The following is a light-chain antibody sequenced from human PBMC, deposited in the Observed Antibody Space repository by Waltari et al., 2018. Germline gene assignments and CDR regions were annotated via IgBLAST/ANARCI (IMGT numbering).Light chain of an antibody. CDR2: DVS. J-gene: IGLJ2*01. CDR3: FSYAGSNSFA. Sequence: QSALTQPASVSGSPGQSITVSFPGTSNDFGSYNFVSWYQQHPGSAPKLMIYDVSERPLGVSNRFSGSKSGNTASLTISELQAEDEADYYCFSYAGSNSFAFGGGTKLTVL. CDR1: SNDFGSYNF. V-gene: IGLV2-23*02.